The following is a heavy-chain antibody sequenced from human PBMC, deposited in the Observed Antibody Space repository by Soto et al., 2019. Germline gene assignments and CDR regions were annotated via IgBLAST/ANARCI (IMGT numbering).Heavy chain of an antibody. CDR1: GYTFTSYG. CDR2: ISAYNGNT. D-gene: IGHD3-3*01. J-gene: IGHJ4*02. V-gene: IGHV1-18*01. Sequence: QVQLVQSGAEVKKPGASVKVSCKASGYTFTSYGISWVRQAPGQGLEWMGWISAYNGNTNYAQKLQGRVTMTTDTPTTTAYWGWRGLGSADPAVYSGAGVNGGILDSGGKGPLVPVSS. CDR3: AGVNGGILDS.